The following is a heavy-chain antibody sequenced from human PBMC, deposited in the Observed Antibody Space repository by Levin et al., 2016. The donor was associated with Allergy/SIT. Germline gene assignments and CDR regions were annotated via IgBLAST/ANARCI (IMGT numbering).Heavy chain of an antibody. D-gene: IGHD6-19*01. V-gene: IGHV3-23*01. CDR3: VASNGWPYYFDY. CDR1: GITFRSYA. CDR2: ISGSGSIT. J-gene: IGHJ4*02. Sequence: GESLKISCVGSGITFRSYAMSWVRQAPGKGLEWVSSISGSGSITDYADSVKGRVTISADKSISTAYLQWSSLKASDIAMYYCVASNGWPYYFDYWGQGTLVTVSS.